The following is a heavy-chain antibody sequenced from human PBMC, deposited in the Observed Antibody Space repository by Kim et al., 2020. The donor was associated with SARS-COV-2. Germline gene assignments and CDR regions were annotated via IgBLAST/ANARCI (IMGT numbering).Heavy chain of an antibody. D-gene: IGHD6-19*01. CDR3: AGTVAGTLTDDY. Sequence: SVKVSCKASGGTFSSYAISWVRQAPGQGLEWMGGSIPIFGTANYAQKFQGRVTITADESTSTAYMELSSLRSEDTAVYYCAGTVAGTLTDDYWGHGTLVTVSS. J-gene: IGHJ4*01. CDR2: SIPIFGTA. CDR1: GGTFSSYA. V-gene: IGHV1-69*13.